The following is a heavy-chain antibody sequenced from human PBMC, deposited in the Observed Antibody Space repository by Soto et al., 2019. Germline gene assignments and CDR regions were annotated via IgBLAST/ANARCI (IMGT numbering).Heavy chain of an antibody. D-gene: IGHD2-21*02. CDR1: GGTFSSYT. Sequence: QVQLVQSGAEVKKPGSSVKVSCKASGGTFSSYTISWVRQAPGQGLEWMGRIIPILGIANYAQKFQGRVTITADKSTSTAYMELSSLRSEDTAVYYCARERAYCGGDCYRFDYWGQGTLVTVSS. CDR2: IIPILGIA. V-gene: IGHV1-69*08. CDR3: ARERAYCGGDCYRFDY. J-gene: IGHJ4*02.